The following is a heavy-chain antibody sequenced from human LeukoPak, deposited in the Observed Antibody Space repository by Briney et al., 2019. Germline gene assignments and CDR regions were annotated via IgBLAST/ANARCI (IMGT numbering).Heavy chain of an antibody. Sequence: PSETLSLTCTVSGGSISSSSYFWGWIRQPPGKGLEWIGSIYYSGSTYYNPSLKSRVTISVDTSKNQFSLKLSSVTAADTAVYYCARGPGVGWLQTADAFDIWGQGTMVTVSS. V-gene: IGHV4-39*07. CDR1: GGSISSSSYF. CDR2: IYYSGST. J-gene: IGHJ3*02. D-gene: IGHD5-24*01. CDR3: ARGPGVGWLQTADAFDI.